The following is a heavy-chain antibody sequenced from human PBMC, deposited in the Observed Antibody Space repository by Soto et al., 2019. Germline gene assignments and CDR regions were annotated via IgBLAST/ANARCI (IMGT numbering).Heavy chain of an antibody. V-gene: IGHV3-53*02. CDR2: IYSGGST. CDR1: GFTVSSNY. J-gene: IGHJ4*02. CDR3: ASGRLLESGVDY. D-gene: IGHD3-3*01. Sequence: EVQLVETGGGLIQPGGSLRLSCAASGFTVSSNYMSWVRQAPGKGLEWVSVIYSGGSTYYADSVKGRFTISRDNSKNTLYRQMNSLRAEDTAVYYCASGRLLESGVDYWGQGTLVTVSS.